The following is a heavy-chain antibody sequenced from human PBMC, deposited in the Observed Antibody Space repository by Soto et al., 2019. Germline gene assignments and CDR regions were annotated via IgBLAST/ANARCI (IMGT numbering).Heavy chain of an antibody. V-gene: IGHV1-18*04. D-gene: IGHD2-2*01. Sequence: ASEKVSCQPSGCTFPSYGLSCLRQPPGQGRAGMGWISAYNCNTNYAQKLQGRATMTTDTSTSTAYMELRSLRSDDTAVYYCAVRGAYCSSTSCPDYYYGMDVWGQGTTVTVSS. CDR3: AVRGAYCSSTSCPDYYYGMDV. J-gene: IGHJ6*02. CDR1: GCTFPSYG. CDR2: ISAYNCNT.